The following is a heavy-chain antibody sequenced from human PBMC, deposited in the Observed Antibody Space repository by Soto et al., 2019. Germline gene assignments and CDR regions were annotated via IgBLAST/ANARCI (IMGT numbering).Heavy chain of an antibody. Sequence: EARLLESGGGLVQPGGSLRLSCVVSGFSMSNHALTWVRQAPGKGLEWVSSISCTGSKTYYADSIKGRFTISRENSKNTVFRDKTSLRPDDMAFYFRARETKLFKTGNYDLWGQGTL. CDR3: ARETKLFKTGNYDL. CDR2: ISCTGSKT. CDR1: GFSMSNHA. D-gene: IGHD3-9*01. V-gene: IGHV3-23*01. J-gene: IGHJ4*02.